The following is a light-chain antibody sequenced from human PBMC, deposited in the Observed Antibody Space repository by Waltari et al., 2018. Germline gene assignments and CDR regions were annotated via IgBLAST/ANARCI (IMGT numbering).Light chain of an antibody. V-gene: IGLV1-51*01. J-gene: IGLJ2*01. Sequence: QSVLTQPPSVSAAPGQKVTISCPGSSSNIGSTYVSWYQQLPGTAPKLLIHDNNKRPSGIPDRFSGSKSGTSATLGITGLQTGDEADYYCGTWDSSLSAGVFGGGTKLTVL. CDR1: SSNIGSTY. CDR2: DNN. CDR3: GTWDSSLSAGV.